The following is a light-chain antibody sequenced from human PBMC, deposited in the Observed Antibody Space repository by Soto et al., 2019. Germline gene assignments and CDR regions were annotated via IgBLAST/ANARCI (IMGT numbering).Light chain of an antibody. CDR3: AAWDDTLNAWV. Sequence: QSVLTQPPSASGTPGQRVTISCSGSSSNIGSNYVYWYHQLPGTAPKLVIYRNNQRPSGVPDRFSGSKSGTSASLAISGLRSEDEADYYCAAWDDTLNAWVFGGGTQLTVL. CDR2: RNN. V-gene: IGLV1-47*01. CDR1: SSNIGSNY. J-gene: IGLJ7*01.